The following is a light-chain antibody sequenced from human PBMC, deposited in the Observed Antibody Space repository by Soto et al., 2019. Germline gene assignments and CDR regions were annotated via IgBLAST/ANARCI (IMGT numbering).Light chain of an antibody. Sequence: IQMTQSPSSLSVSVGDRVTITCRASQGIRNDLGWFQQKPGKAPNXLIYAASSLQSGVPSRFSGSGSGTDFSLTISSLQPEDFATYYCLQDHNYPWTFGQGTKVDI. V-gene: IGKV1-6*01. J-gene: IGKJ1*01. CDR3: LQDHNYPWT. CDR2: AAS. CDR1: QGIRND.